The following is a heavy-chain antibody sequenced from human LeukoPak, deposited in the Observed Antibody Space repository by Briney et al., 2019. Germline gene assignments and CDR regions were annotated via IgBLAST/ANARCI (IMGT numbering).Heavy chain of an antibody. CDR2: FDPEDGET. V-gene: IGHV1-24*01. CDR3: ATVSFYCSGGSCYSNYYYYMDV. CDR1: GYTLTELS. Sequence: ASVKVSCKVSGYTLTELSMHWVRQAPGKGLEWMGGFDPEDGETIYAQKSQGRVTMTEDTSTDTAYMELSSLRSEDTAVYYCATVSFYCSGGSCYSNYYYYMDVWGKGTTVTVSS. J-gene: IGHJ6*03. D-gene: IGHD2-15*01.